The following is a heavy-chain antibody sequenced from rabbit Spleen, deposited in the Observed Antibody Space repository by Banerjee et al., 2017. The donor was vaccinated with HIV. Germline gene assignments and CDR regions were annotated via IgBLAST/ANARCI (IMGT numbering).Heavy chain of an antibody. Sequence: QEQLEESGGGLVKPEGSLTLTCKASGFSFNDDYVMCWVRQAPGKGLKWIACINTWSNRPVYASWAKGRFTMSKTSSTTVTLEMTSLTAADTATYFCARDLVAVIGWNFNLWGPGTLVTVS. CDR3: ARDLVAVIGWNFNL. CDR1: GFSFNDDYV. CDR2: INTWSNRP. J-gene: IGHJ4*01. D-gene: IGHD1-1*01. V-gene: IGHV1S45*01.